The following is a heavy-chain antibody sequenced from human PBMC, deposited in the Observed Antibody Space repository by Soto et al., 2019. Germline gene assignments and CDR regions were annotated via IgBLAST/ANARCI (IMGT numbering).Heavy chain of an antibody. J-gene: IGHJ6*02. CDR3: EMVDVYVTPSPQDV. Sequence: QVQLLQSGAEVKNPGASVKVSCKSSGYTFTRYGIGWARQAPGQGLEWMGWINTYNGNTNYAQNVQGRFTLTTDTSTRTAYMERRSLRSNDTAIYYCEMVDVYVTPSPQDVWGQGNTFIVSS. CDR1: GYTFTRYG. D-gene: IGHD3-16*01. CDR2: INTYNGNT. V-gene: IGHV1-18*01.